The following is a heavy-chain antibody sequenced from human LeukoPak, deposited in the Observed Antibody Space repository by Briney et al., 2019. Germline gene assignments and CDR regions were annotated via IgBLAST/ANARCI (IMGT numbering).Heavy chain of an antibody. Sequence: GGSLRLSCAASGFTVSSNYMSWVRQAPGKGRKGSSFIYRGGSNYYADSVKGRFTISRDNSKSTLYIQMNSLRAEDTAVYYCARAKPKNMVRGLIMRRESRYYFDYWGQGTLVTVSS. CDR1: GFTVSSNY. V-gene: IGHV3-53*01. J-gene: IGHJ4*02. D-gene: IGHD3-10*01. CDR2: IYRGGSN. CDR3: ARAKPKNMVRGLIMRRESRYYFDY.